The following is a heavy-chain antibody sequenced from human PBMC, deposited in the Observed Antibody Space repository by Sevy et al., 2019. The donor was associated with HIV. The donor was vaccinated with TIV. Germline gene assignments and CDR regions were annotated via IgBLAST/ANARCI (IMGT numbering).Heavy chain of an antibody. V-gene: IGHV1-69*13. CDR1: GGTFSSYA. CDR3: AMGICTNGVCYTPNWFDP. J-gene: IGHJ5*02. CDR2: IIPIFGTA. Sequence: ASVKVSCKASGGTFSSYAISWVRQAPGQGLEWMGGIIPIFGTANYAQKFQGRVTITADESTSTAYMELSSLRSEDTAVYYCAMGICTNGVCYTPNWFDPWGQGTLVTVSS. D-gene: IGHD2-8*01.